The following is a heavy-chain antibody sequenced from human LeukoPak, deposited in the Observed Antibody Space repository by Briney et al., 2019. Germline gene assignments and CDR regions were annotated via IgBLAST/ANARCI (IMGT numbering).Heavy chain of an antibody. D-gene: IGHD3/OR15-3a*01. J-gene: IGHJ4*02. CDR3: AKESGLDYYDFWNGYYSIIDY. CDR1: GFTFSSYW. V-gene: IGHV3-23*01. Sequence: GGSLRLSCAASGFTFSSYWMSWVRQAPGKGLEWVSFISGSGGSTKYADSVKGRFTISRDNSKNTLNLQMNSLRAEDTAVYYCAKESGLDYYDFWNGYYSIIDYWGQGTLVTVSS. CDR2: ISGSGGST.